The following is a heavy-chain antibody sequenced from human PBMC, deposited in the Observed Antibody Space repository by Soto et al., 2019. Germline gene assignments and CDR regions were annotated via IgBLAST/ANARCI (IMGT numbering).Heavy chain of an antibody. Sequence: SETLSLTCSVSGGTISGYYWTWIRQPAGKGLEWIGRIYSSGNTKHNPSLQSRVTMSLDTSNNQFSLRLTSVTAADTAVYYCARGQRFSDWFDPWGQGTLVTVSS. CDR2: IYSSGNT. V-gene: IGHV4-4*07. J-gene: IGHJ5*02. CDR1: GGTISGYY. CDR3: ARGQRFSDWFDP. D-gene: IGHD3-3*01.